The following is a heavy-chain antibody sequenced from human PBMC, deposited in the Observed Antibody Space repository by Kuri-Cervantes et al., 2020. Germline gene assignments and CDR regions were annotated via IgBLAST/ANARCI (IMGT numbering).Heavy chain of an antibody. CDR1: GFTFSSYW. CDR2: IKQDGSEK. J-gene: IGHJ6*02. D-gene: IGHD4-17*01. Sequence: GESLKISCAASGFTFSSYWMSWVRQAPGKGLEWVANIKQDGSEKYYVDSVKGRFTISRDNAKNSLYLQMNSLRAEDTAVYYCARDGDYGDYTVWGQGTTVTVSS. CDR3: ARDGDYGDYTV. V-gene: IGHV3-7*01.